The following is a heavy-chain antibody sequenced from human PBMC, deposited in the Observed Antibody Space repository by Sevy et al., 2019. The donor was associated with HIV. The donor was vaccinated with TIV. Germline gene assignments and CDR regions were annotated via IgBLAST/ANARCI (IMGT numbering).Heavy chain of an antibody. CDR2: ISSSGSTI. CDR1: GFTFSDYY. CDR3: ARGEHDYVLDY. Sequence: GESLKISCAASGFTFSDYYMSWIRQAPGKGLEWVSYISSSGSTIYYADSVKGRFTISRDNAKNSLYLQMNSLRAEDTAVYYCARGEHDYVLDYWGQGTLVTVSS. D-gene: IGHD4-17*01. V-gene: IGHV3-11*01. J-gene: IGHJ4*02.